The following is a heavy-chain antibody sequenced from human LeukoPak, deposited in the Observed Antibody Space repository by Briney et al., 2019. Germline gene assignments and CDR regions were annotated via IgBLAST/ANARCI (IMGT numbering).Heavy chain of an antibody. D-gene: IGHD4-17*01. Sequence: PSETLSLTCTVSGGSISSYYWSWIRQPPGKGLEWIGYIYYSGSTNYNPSLKSRVTISVDTSKNQFSLKLSSVTAADTAVYYCARVGPYGDYYVDRDYGMDVWGQGTTVTVSS. J-gene: IGHJ6*02. V-gene: IGHV4-59*01. CDR3: ARVGPYGDYYVDRDYGMDV. CDR2: IYYSGST. CDR1: GGSISSYY.